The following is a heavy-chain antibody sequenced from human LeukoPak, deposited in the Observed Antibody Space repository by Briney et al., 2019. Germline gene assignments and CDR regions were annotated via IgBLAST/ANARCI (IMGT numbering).Heavy chain of an antibody. CDR2: IYYSGST. D-gene: IGHD3-16*02. CDR1: GGSISSYY. CDR3: ARAFGQGVIVTAYYFDY. V-gene: IGHV4-59*01. Sequence: PSETLSLTCTLSGGSISSYYWSWIRQPPGKGLEWIGYIYYSGSTNYNPSLKSRVTISVDTSQNQFSLKLSSVPAADTAVYYCARAFGQGVIVTAYYFDYWGQGTLVTVSS. J-gene: IGHJ4*02.